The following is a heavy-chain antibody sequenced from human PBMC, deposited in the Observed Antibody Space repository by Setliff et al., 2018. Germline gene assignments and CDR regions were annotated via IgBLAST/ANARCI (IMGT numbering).Heavy chain of an antibody. D-gene: IGHD6-19*01. J-gene: IGHJ4*02. CDR1: GGSISSYY. CDR3: ARGTSGWFPHDY. Sequence: PSETLSLTCTVSGGSISSYYWSWIRQPPGKGLEWIGYIHISGSTNYNPSLKSRVTISVDTPKNQFSLNLSSVTAADTAVYYCARGTSGWFPHDYWGQGTPVTVSS. CDR2: IHISGST. V-gene: IGHV4-4*08.